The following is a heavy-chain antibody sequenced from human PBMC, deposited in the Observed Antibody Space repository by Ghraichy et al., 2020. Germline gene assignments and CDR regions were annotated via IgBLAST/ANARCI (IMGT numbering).Heavy chain of an antibody. V-gene: IGHV3-23*01. CDR1: GFTFSSYA. Sequence: GESLNISCAASGFTFSSYAMSWVRQAPGKGLEWVSAISGSGGSTYYADSVKGRFTISRDNSKNTLYLQMNSLRAEDTAVYYCAKDMHEAAAPGYWGQGTLVTVSS. D-gene: IGHD6-13*01. J-gene: IGHJ4*02. CDR3: AKDMHEAAAPGY. CDR2: ISGSGGST.